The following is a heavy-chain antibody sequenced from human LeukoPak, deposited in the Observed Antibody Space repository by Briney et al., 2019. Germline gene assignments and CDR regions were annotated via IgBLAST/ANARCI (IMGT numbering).Heavy chain of an antibody. Sequence: SETLSRTCAVYGGSFSGYYWSWIRQPPGKGLEWIGEINHSGSTNYNPSLKSRVTISVDKSKNQFTLKLSSVTAADTAVYYCARKISAAGRRWFDPWGQGTLVTVSS. CDR1: GGSFSGYY. J-gene: IGHJ5*02. D-gene: IGHD6-13*01. V-gene: IGHV4-34*01. CDR3: ARKISAAGRRWFDP. CDR2: INHSGST.